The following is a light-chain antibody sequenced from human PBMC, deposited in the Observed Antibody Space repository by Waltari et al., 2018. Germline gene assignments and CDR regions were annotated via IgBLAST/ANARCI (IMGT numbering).Light chain of an antibody. J-gene: IGLJ3*02. V-gene: IGLV1-47*01. CDR2: RNS. CDR1: SSNSGTNY. CDR3: AGWDDRQSGPYWV. Sequence: QSVLTQPPSASGTTGQTVPISCSGSSSNSGTNYVFWSLQLPGAAPHLLIFRNSRRPARVPDRFSGSKSGNSATLAISGLRSEDEADYYCAGWDDRQSGPYWVFGGGTKLTVL.